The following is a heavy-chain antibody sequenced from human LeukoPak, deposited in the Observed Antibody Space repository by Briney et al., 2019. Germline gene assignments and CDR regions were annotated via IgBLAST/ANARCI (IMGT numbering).Heavy chain of an antibody. CDR3: ARTKDSSPFYYYYMDV. Sequence: GGSLRLSCAASGFTFSSYAMSWVRQAPGKGLEWVSAISGSGGSTYYADSVKGRFTISRDNSKNTLYLQMNSLRAEDTAVYYCARTKDSSPFYYYYMDVWGKGTTVTVSS. CDR2: ISGSGGST. D-gene: IGHD6-6*01. J-gene: IGHJ6*03. V-gene: IGHV3-23*01. CDR1: GFTFSSYA.